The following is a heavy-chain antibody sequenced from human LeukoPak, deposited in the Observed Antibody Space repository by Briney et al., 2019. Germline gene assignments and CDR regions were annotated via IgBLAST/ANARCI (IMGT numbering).Heavy chain of an antibody. CDR1: GYSISSGYY. Sequence: SETLSLTCAVSGYSISSGYYWGWIRQPPGKGLEWIGSIYHSGSTYYNPSLKSRVTISVDTSKNQFSLKLSSVTAADTAVYYCARRRYGDYDYFDYWGQGTLVIVSS. CDR3: ARRRYGDYDYFDY. J-gene: IGHJ4*02. D-gene: IGHD4-17*01. V-gene: IGHV4-38-2*01. CDR2: IYHSGST.